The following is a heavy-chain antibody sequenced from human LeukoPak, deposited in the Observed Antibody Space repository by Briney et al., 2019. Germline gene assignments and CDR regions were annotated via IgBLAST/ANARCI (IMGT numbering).Heavy chain of an antibody. V-gene: IGHV1-46*03. D-gene: IGHD6-6*01. J-gene: IGHJ4*02. Sequence: ASVKVSCKTSGYTFTNDYLHWVRQAPGQGLEWMGIINPGDGSTNYAQKFHGRVTMTRDRSTSTIYMELSSLRSEDTAVYYCARVGQLVFDYWGQGTLVTVSS. CDR3: ARVGQLVFDY. CDR1: GYTFTNDY. CDR2: INPGDGST.